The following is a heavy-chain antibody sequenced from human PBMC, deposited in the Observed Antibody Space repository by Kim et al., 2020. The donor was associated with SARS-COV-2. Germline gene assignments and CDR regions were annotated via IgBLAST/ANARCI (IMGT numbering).Heavy chain of an antibody. Sequence: NYSPSFQGHLTISAAKSISTAYRQWSSLKASDTAMYYCARRSSSLGSFDYWGQGTLVTVSS. J-gene: IGHJ4*02. V-gene: IGHV5-10-1*01. D-gene: IGHD6-6*01. CDR3: ARRSSSLGSFDY.